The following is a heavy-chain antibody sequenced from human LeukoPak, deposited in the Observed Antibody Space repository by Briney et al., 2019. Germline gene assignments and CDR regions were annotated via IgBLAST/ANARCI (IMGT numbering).Heavy chain of an antibody. J-gene: IGHJ4*02. CDR3: ATSFGVIRGY. D-gene: IGHD3-10*01. Sequence: PGGSLRLSCAASGFTFSSYNMYWVRQAPGQGLEWVSSITSTGGNMYYADSVKGRFTISRDNAKNSLYLQMNSLRAEDTAVYYCATSFGVIRGYWGQGTLVTVSS. V-gene: IGHV3-21*01. CDR2: ITSTGGNM. CDR1: GFTFSSYN.